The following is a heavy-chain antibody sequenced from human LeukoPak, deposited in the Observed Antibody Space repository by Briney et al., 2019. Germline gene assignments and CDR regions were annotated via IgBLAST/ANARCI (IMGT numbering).Heavy chain of an antibody. CDR2: IYHSGST. Sequence: SETLSLTCTVSGYSISSGYYWGWIRQPPGKGLEWIGSIYHSGSTYYNPSLKSRVTISVDTSKNQFSLKLSSVTAADTAVYYCARAWNYYGSGSLFDYWGQGTLVTVSS. V-gene: IGHV4-38-2*02. D-gene: IGHD3-10*01. CDR3: ARAWNYYGSGSLFDY. CDR1: GYSISSGYY. J-gene: IGHJ4*02.